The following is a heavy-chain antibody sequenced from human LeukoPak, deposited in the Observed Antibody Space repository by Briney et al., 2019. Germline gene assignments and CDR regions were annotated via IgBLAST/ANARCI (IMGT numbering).Heavy chain of an antibody. J-gene: IGHJ4*02. CDR1: GFTVSNNY. V-gene: IGHV3-53*05. CDR2: IYSGGIT. CDR3: ARDGEGYSSTHAGY. Sequence: PGGSLRLSCAASGFTVSNNYMSWVRQAPGKGLEWVSVIYSGGITYYEDSVKGRFTISRDNSKNTLYLQMNSLRAEDTAVYYCARDGEGYSSTHAGYWGQGTLVTVSS. D-gene: IGHD6-13*01.